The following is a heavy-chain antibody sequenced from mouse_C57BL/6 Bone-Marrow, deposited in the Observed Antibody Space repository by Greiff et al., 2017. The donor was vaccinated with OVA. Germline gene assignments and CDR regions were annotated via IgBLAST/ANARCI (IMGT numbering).Heavy chain of an antibody. Sequence: QVHVKQSGPGLVQPSQSLSITCTVSGFSLTSYGVHWVRQSPGKGLEWLGEIWRGGSTDYNAAFMSRLSITKDNSKSQVFFKMNSLQADDTAIYYCATYDCYSAWFAYWGQGTLVTVSA. J-gene: IGHJ3*01. CDR2: IWRGGST. CDR1: GFSLTSYG. V-gene: IGHV2-5*01. D-gene: IGHD2-3*01. CDR3: ATYDCYSAWFAY.